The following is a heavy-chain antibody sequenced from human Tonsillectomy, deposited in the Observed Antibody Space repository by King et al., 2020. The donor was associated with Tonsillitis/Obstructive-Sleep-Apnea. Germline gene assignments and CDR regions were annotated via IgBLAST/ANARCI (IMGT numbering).Heavy chain of an antibody. CDR3: ARLISGDYSNGNWFDP. D-gene: IGHD4-11*01. CDR1: GGSFSGYY. J-gene: IGHJ5*02. Sequence: VQLQQWGAGLLKPSETLSLTCVVYGGSFSGYYWSWIRQPPGKGLEWIGEIDHSGGTNYNPSLKSRVSVSADTSKKQFSLKLRSGTAADTAVYYCARLISGDYSNGNWFDPWGQGTLAT. CDR2: IDHSGGT. V-gene: IGHV4-34*01.